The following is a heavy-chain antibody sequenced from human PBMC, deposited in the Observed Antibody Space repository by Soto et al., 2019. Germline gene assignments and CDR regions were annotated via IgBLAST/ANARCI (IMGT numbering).Heavy chain of an antibody. CDR2: ISAYNGNT. CDR3: ARDKPNSGYDYYYYYYGMDV. D-gene: IGHD5-12*01. CDR1: GYTFTSYG. Sequence: QVQLVQSGAEVKKPGASVKVSCKASGYTFTSYGISWVRQAPGQGLEWMGWISAYNGNTNYAQKLQGRVTMTTDTSTSTAYMELRSLRSDDTAVYYCARDKPNSGYDYYYYYYGMDVWGQGTTVTVSS. J-gene: IGHJ6*02. V-gene: IGHV1-18*01.